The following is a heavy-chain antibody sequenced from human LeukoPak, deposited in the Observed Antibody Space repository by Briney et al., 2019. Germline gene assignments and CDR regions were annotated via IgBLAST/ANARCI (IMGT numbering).Heavy chain of an antibody. CDR1: GFTFSSYA. CDR2: ISDDGSNK. CDR3: ARVDDLDAFDM. V-gene: IGHV3-30*04. Sequence: GGSLRLSCAASGFTFSSYAMHWVRQAPGKGLEWVAVISDDGSNKYYADSVKGRFTISRDNSKNTLYLQMNSLRAEDTAVYYCARVDDLDAFDMWGQGTMVTVSS. D-gene: IGHD2-2*03. J-gene: IGHJ3*02.